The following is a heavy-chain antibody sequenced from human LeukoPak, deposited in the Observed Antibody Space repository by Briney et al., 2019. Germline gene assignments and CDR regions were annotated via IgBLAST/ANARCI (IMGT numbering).Heavy chain of an antibody. CDR3: ARALGYSSGWTQNDAFDI. D-gene: IGHD6-19*01. J-gene: IGHJ3*02. CDR2: INPNSGGT. V-gene: IGHV1-2*02. CDR1: GYTFTGYY. Sequence: ASVKVSCKASGYTFTGYYMHWVRQAPGQGLEWMGWINPNSGGTTYAQKFQGRVTMTRDTSISTAYMELSSLRSEDTVVYYCARALGYSSGWTQNDAFDIWGQGTMVTVSS.